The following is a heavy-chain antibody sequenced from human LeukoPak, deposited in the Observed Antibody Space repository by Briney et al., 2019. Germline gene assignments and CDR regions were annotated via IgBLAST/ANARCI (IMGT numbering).Heavy chain of an antibody. J-gene: IGHJ4*02. CDR1: GGSISSSSYY. D-gene: IGHD3-10*01. Sequence: PSETLSLTCTVSGGSISSSSYYWAWIRQPPGKGLEWIGSIYYSGSTYYNPSLKSRVTISVDTSKNHFSLKLSSVTAADTAVYYCATVVRGVFAPPYYFDYWGQGTLVTVSS. CDR2: IYYSGST. CDR3: ATVVRGVFAPPYYFDY. V-gene: IGHV4-39*02.